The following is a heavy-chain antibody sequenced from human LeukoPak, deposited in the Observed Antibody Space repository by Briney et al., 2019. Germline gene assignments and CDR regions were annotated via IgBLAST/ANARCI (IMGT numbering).Heavy chain of an antibody. CDR1: GYTFTSYY. D-gene: IGHD3-10*01. J-gene: IGHJ3*02. V-gene: IGHV1-46*03. CDR2: INPSGGGT. CDR3: ARGSGSYYNLDAFDI. Sequence: ASVKVSCKASGYTFTSYYMHWVRQAPGQGLEWMGIINPSGGGTSYAQKFQGRVTMTRDTSTSTVYMELSSLRSEDTAVYYCARGSGSYYNLDAFDIWGQGTMVTVSS.